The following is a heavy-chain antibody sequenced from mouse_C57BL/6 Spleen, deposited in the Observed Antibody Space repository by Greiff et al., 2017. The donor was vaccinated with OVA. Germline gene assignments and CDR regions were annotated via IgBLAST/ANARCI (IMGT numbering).Heavy chain of an antibody. D-gene: IGHD2-3*01. Sequence: QVQLQQPGAELVKPGASVKLSCKASGYTFTSYWMQWVKQRPGQGLEWIGEIDPSDSYTNYNQKFKGKATLTVDTSSSTAYMQLSSLTSEDSAVYYCARWLLGGYYFDYWGQGTTLTVSS. V-gene: IGHV1-50*01. CDR1: GYTFTSYW. J-gene: IGHJ2*01. CDR2: IDPSDSYT. CDR3: ARWLLGGYYFDY.